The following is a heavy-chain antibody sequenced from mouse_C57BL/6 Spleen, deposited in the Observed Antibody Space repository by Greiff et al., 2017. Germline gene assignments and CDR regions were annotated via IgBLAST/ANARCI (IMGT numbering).Heavy chain of an antibody. CDR2: IWSGGST. CDR1: GFSLTSYG. V-gene: IGHV2-2*01. CDR3: ARNCYYGSSHHWYFDV. Sequence: QVQLKQSGPGLVQPSQSLSITCTVSGFSLTSYGVHWVRQSPGKGLEWLGVIWSGGSTDYNAAFISRLSISKDNSKSQVFFKMNSLQAADTAIYYCARNCYYGSSHHWYFDVWGTGTTVTVSS. J-gene: IGHJ1*03. D-gene: IGHD1-1*01.